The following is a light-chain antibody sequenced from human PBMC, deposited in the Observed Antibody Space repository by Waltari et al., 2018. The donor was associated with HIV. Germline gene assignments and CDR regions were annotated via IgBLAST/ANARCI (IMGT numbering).Light chain of an antibody. V-gene: IGLV2-14*01. CDR1: SSDVGGSNY. J-gene: IGLJ3*02. CDR2: EVS. CDR3: SSYTRSSTLV. Sequence: QSALTQPASVSGSPGQSITISCTGTSSDVGGSNYVSWYQQHPDKAPKLMIYEVSNRPSGVSNRFSGSKSGNRASLTISGLQAEDEADYYCSSYTRSSTLVFGGGTKLTVL.